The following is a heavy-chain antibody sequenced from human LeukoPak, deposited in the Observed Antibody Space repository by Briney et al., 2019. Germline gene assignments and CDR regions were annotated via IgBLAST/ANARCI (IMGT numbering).Heavy chain of an antibody. D-gene: IGHD6-19*01. CDR3: AREGRLMGYSGGLGFVY. J-gene: IGHJ4*02. CDR1: GGSISTYY. Sequence: PSETLSLTCTVSGGSISTYYWSWIRQPPGKGLEWIGNTYYNGSTIYNPSLKSRVTISVDTSKNQFSLKLSSVTAADTAVYYCAREGRLMGYSGGLGFVYWGQGTLVTVSS. V-gene: IGHV4-59*01. CDR2: TYYNGST.